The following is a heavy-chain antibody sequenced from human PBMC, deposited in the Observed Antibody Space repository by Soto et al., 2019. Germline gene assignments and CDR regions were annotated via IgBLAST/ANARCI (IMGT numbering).Heavy chain of an antibody. D-gene: IGHD3-10*01. V-gene: IGHV3-11*01. CDR2: ISSSASNI. CDR3: ARDSRGSGSRLGT. J-gene: IGHJ4*02. CDR1: GFTFSDYY. Sequence: QVRLVESGGGLVKPGGSLRLSCAASGFTFSDYYMAWIRQAPGKGLEWVSSISSSASNIYYADSVKGRFTISRDNAKNSLYLQMNSLRAEDPAVYYCARDSRGSGSRLGTWGQGTLVTVSS.